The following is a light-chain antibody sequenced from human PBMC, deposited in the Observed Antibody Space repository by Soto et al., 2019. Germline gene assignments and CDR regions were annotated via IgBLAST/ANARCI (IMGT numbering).Light chain of an antibody. CDR3: QQYGSTPRT. V-gene: IGKV3-20*01. CDR1: QSVGTK. CDR2: GAS. Sequence: RGMTQSPATLSVSPGERANLSCRASQSVGTKLAWYQQKPGQAPRLLIYGASNRATGVPDRFSGGGSGTDFTLTISRLEPEDFAVYYCQQYGSTPRTFGQGTKVDIK. J-gene: IGKJ1*01.